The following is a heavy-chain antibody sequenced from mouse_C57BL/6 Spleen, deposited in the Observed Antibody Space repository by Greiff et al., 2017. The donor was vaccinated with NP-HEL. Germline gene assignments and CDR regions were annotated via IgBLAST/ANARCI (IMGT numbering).Heavy chain of an antibody. Sequence: DVKLQESGGGLVQPGGSMKLSCVASGFTFSNYWMNWVRQSPEKGLEWVAQIRLKSDNYATHYAESVKGRFTISRDDSKSSVYLQMNNLRAEDTGIYYCTGGVFDYWGQSTTLTVSS. CDR3: TGGVFDY. V-gene: IGHV6-3*01. CDR2: IRLKSDNYAT. J-gene: IGHJ2*01. CDR1: GFTFSNYW.